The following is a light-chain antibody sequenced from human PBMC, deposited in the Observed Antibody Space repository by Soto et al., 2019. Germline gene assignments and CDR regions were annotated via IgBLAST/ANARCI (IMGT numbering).Light chain of an antibody. V-gene: IGKV1-9*01. Sequence: IQLTQSPSSLSASVGDRVTITCRASQDIRTFLAWYQQNPGKAPKLLIFAASTLQSGVPSRFSGSGSETDFTLTISSLQPEDFATYYCQQLKSYPQITFGQGTRLEIK. CDR3: QQLKSYPQIT. J-gene: IGKJ5*01. CDR2: AAS. CDR1: QDIRTF.